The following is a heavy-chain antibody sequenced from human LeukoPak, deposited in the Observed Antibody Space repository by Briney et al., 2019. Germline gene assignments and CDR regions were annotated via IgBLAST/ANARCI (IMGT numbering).Heavy chain of an antibody. D-gene: IGHD1-14*01. CDR2: LYSDGNT. CDR1: GFTAITND. CDR3: ARGVEPLAANTLAY. J-gene: IGHJ4*02. Sequence: GGSLRLSCAASGFTAITNDMTWVRQAPGKGLEWVSVLYSDGNTKYADSVQGRFTISRDNSKNTLYLEMNSLSPDDTAVYYCARGVEPLAANTLAYWGQGTLVTVSS. V-gene: IGHV3-53*01.